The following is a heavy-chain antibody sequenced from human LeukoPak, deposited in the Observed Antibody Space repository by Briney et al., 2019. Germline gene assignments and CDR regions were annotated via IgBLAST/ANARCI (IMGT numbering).Heavy chain of an antibody. Sequence: RASVTVSCKASGGTFSTYAITWVRQAPGQGLEWMGWILPIFDMANYAQKFQGRVTITADTSTRTAYMELSSLRSDDTAVYYCARDGGWLQTQNHYYYHGMDVWGQGTTVTVSS. CDR1: GGTFSTYA. J-gene: IGHJ6*02. CDR3: ARDGGWLQTQNHYYYHGMDV. CDR2: ILPIFDMA. D-gene: IGHD5-24*01. V-gene: IGHV1-69*17.